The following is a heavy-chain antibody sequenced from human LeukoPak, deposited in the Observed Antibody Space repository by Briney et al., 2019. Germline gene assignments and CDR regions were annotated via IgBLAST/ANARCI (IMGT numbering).Heavy chain of an antibody. CDR2: IIPILGIA. J-gene: IGHJ3*02. V-gene: IGHV1-69*04. CDR3: ARDRGIAVSDAFDI. D-gene: IGHD6-19*01. Sequence: SVKVSCKASGGTFSSYAISWVRQAPGQGLEWMGRIIPILGIANYAQKFQGRVTITADKSTSTAYMELSSLRSEDTAVYYCARDRGIAVSDAFDIWGQGTMVTVSS. CDR1: GGTFSSYA.